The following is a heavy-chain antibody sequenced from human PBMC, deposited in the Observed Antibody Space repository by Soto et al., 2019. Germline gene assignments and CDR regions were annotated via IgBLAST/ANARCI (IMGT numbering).Heavy chain of an antibody. CDR2: IRSKLYGGTT. V-gene: IGHV3-49*03. J-gene: IGHJ4*02. CDR3: TRDDGTGWPNQY. CDR1: GFTFGDFS. D-gene: IGHD6-19*01. Sequence: GGSLRLSCTGSGFTFGDFSISWFRQAPGKGLEWVGFIRSKLYGGTTECAASVKGRFTISRDDSRNIAYLQMNSLKTEDTAMYYCTRDDGTGWPNQYWSQGALVTVSS.